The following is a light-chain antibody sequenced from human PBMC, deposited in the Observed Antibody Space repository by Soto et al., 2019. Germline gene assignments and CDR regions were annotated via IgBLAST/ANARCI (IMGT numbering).Light chain of an antibody. J-gene: IGKJ5*01. CDR1: QSVSNNY. CDR2: DAS. CDR3: QQRSTRIT. V-gene: IGKV3D-20*02. Sequence: EIVLTQSPGTLSLSPGERATLSCRASQSVSNNYLAWYQQKPGQPPRLLIYDASTRAAGIPARFSGSGSGTDFTLTVSSLEPEDFAVYYCQQRSTRITFGQGTRLESK.